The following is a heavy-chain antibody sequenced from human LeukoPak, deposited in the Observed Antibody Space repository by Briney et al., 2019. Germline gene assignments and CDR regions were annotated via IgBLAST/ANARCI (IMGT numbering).Heavy chain of an antibody. J-gene: IGHJ5*02. Sequence: GGSLRLSCTASGFTFKSYSMRWVRQAPGKGLEWVSNIRANGVDTHYADSAKGRFTISRDNSKKTLYLEMNSLRAEDTAVYYCAKGGFTSWFDPWGQGTLVTVSS. D-gene: IGHD1-26*01. CDR1: GFTFKSYS. V-gene: IGHV3-23*01. CDR3: AKGGFTSWFDP. CDR2: IRANGVDT.